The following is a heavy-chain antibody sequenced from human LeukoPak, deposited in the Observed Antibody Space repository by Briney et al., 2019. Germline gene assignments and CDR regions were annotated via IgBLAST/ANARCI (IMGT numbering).Heavy chain of an antibody. CDR2: ISAYNGNT. CDR3: ARDGGPYYYDHSSYSFP. D-gene: IGHD3-22*01. J-gene: IGHJ5*02. Sequence: ASVKVSCKASGYTFTSYGISWVRQAPGQGLEWMGWISAYNGNTNYAQKLQGRVTMTTDTSTSTAYMELRSLRSDDTAVYYCARDGGPYYYDHSSYSFPWGQGTLVTVSS. V-gene: IGHV1-18*01. CDR1: GYTFTSYG.